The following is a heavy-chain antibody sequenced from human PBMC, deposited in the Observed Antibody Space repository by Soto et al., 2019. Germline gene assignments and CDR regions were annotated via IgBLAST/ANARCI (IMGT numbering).Heavy chain of an antibody. CDR3: ARERYYDSSGEDAFDI. CDR2: IWYDGSNK. D-gene: IGHD3-22*01. CDR1: GFTFSSYG. V-gene: IGHV3-33*01. J-gene: IGHJ3*02. Sequence: PGGSLRLSCAASGFTFSSYGMHWVRQAPGKGLEWVAVIWYDGSNKYYADSVKGRFTISRDNSKNTLYLQMNSLRAEDTAVYYCARERYYDSSGEDAFDIWGQGTMVTV.